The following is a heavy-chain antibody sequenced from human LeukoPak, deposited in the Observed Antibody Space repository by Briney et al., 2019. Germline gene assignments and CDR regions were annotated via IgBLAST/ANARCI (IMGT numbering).Heavy chain of an antibody. CDR3: AKDTSGSGYYYFDY. D-gene: IGHD3-3*01. V-gene: IGHV3-21*01. J-gene: IGHJ4*02. CDR2: ISNSSSYI. CDR1: GFAFRTYS. Sequence: GGSLRLSCAASGFAFRTYSMNWVRQAPGKGLEWVSFISNSSSYIYYADSVKGRFTISRDNAKNSLYLQMNSLRAEDTAVYYCAKDTSGSGYYYFDYWGQGTLVTVSS.